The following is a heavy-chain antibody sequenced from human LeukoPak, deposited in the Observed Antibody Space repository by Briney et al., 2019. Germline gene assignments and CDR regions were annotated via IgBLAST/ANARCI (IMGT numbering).Heavy chain of an antibody. Sequence: ASVKVSCKASGYTFTSYDINWVRQATGQGLEWMGWMNPNSGNTGYVQKFQGRVTMTEDTSTDTAYMELGSLRSEDTAVYYCATAPPNWNFDYWGQGTLVTVSS. V-gene: IGHV1-8*01. CDR1: GYTFTSYD. D-gene: IGHD1-20*01. CDR3: ATAPPNWNFDY. CDR2: MNPNSGNT. J-gene: IGHJ4*02.